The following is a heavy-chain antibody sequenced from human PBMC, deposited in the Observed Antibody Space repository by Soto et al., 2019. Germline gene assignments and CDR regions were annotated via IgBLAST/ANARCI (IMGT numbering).Heavy chain of an antibody. Sequence: QVQLVQSGAEVEKPGSSVKVSCKGSGGTTSSYTIGWVRQAPGQGLQWMGNIVPMIGKVDYAQTFQDRVTLTVDKSTRTAYMELSRLRSEDTAVYFWALPTGNLNPLADWGQGPLVTVSS. V-gene: IGHV1-69*02. J-gene: IGHJ4*02. CDR1: GGTTSSYT. CDR2: IVPMIGKV. CDR3: ALPTGNLNPLAD. D-gene: IGHD1-1*01.